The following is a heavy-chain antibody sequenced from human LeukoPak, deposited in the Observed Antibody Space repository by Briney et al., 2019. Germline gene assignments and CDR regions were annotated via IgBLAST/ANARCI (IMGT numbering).Heavy chain of an antibody. CDR1: GFTFNTYY. CDR2: IRPGENEK. V-gene: IGHV3-7*01. D-gene: IGHD7-27*01. CDR3: ARDHLGTLDS. Sequence: GGSLRLSCSVSGFTFNTYYMTWVRQAPGKGLEWVANIRPGENEKNYVESVKGRFTISRDNAKNSVYLQMNSLRPEDTAVYYCARDHLGTLDSWGQGTLVTVSS. J-gene: IGHJ4*02.